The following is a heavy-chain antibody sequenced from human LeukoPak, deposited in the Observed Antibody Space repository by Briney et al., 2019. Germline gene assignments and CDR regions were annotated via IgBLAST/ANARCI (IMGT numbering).Heavy chain of an antibody. V-gene: IGHV3-7*03. Sequence: GGSLRLSCAASGFTFSSYWMSWVRQAPGKGLEWVANIKQDGSEKYYVDSVKGRFTISRDNAKNSLYLQMNSLRAEDTALYYCARDGFPNYDFWSGYTPYYWGQGTLVTVSS. D-gene: IGHD3-3*01. J-gene: IGHJ4*02. CDR3: ARDGFPNYDFWSGYTPYY. CDR1: GFTFSSYW. CDR2: IKQDGSEK.